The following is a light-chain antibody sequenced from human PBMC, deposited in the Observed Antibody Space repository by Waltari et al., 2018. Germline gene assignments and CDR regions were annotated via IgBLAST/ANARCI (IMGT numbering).Light chain of an antibody. CDR2: QDH. Sequence: SYELTQPPSVSVSPGQTARIPCPGDKFGEQYSSSYQQKPGQSPVLVIYQDHKRPSGIPERFSGSNSGNTATLTISGTQAMDEADYYCQAWDSSTVVFGGGTKLTVL. CDR1: KFGEQY. J-gene: IGLJ2*01. V-gene: IGLV3-1*01. CDR3: QAWDSSTVV.